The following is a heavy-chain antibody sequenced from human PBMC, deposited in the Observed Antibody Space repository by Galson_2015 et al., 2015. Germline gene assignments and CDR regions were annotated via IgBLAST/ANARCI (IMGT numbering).Heavy chain of an antibody. Sequence: SVKVSCKASGYTFFTNYIHWVRQAPGQGLEWMGIINPSGGPTSYAQKFQGRVTMTRDTSTSTVFMELSSLRSEDTAVYYCARGIGGATYYYYGMDVWGQGTTVTVSS. CDR2: INPSGGPT. D-gene: IGHD1-26*01. CDR3: ARGIGGATYYYYGMDV. CDR1: GYTFFTNY. J-gene: IGHJ6*02. V-gene: IGHV1-46*01.